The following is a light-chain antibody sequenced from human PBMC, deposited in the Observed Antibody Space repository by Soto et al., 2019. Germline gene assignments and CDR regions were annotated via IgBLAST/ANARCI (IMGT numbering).Light chain of an antibody. Sequence: DIQMTQSPSSLSSSIGDTVTISCRASQDISTRLVWYQQKPRKAPNLLIYSASTLESGVPARFSGRGSGTDFPLTISRLDPEDYAGYFCQQYGSLPLPFGGGTRVEIK. V-gene: IGKV1D-12*01. CDR3: QQYGSLPLP. CDR1: QDISTR. CDR2: SAS. J-gene: IGKJ4*01.